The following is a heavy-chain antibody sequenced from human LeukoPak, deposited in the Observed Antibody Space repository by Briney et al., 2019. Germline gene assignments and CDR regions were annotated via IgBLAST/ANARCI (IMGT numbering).Heavy chain of an antibody. V-gene: IGHV3-30*04. Sequence: PGRSLRLSCAASGFTFSSYAMHWVRQAPGKGLEWVAVISYDGSNKYYADSVKGRFTISRDNSKNTLYLQMNSLRAEDTAVYYCARGGDIVVVVAATQGYFDYWGQGTLVTVSS. J-gene: IGHJ4*02. CDR3: ARGGDIVVVVAATQGYFDY. CDR2: ISYDGSNK. D-gene: IGHD2-15*01. CDR1: GFTFSSYA.